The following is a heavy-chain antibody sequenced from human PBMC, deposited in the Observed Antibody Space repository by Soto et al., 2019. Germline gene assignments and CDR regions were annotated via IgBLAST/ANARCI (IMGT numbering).Heavy chain of an antibody. Sequence: PGGSLRRSCSASGFNVGAFAVNWVRQAPGKGLEWVSGISVSDAFIYYADSVRGRFSISRDASENILYLQMNSLRVDDTALYYCTRETVAGITGLDYWGPGTLVTVSS. J-gene: IGHJ4*02. D-gene: IGHD1-20*01. V-gene: IGHV3-23*01. CDR3: TRETVAGITGLDY. CDR2: ISVSDAFI. CDR1: GFNVGAFA.